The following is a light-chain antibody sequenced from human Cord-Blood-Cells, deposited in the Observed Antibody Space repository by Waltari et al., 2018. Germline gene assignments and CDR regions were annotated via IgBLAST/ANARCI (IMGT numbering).Light chain of an antibody. CDR3: QQYYSTPYT. CDR2: WAS. CDR1: QSVLYSSNNKNY. Sequence: DILMTQSPDSLAVSLGERATINCKSSQSVLYSSNNKNYLAWYQQKPGQPPKLLIYWASTRESGVHDRFSGSGSGTDFTLTISSLQAEDVAVYYCQQYYSTPYTFGQGTKLEIK. V-gene: IGKV4-1*01. J-gene: IGKJ2*01.